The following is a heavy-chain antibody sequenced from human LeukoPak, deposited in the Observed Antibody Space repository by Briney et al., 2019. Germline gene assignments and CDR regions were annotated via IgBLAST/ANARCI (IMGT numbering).Heavy chain of an antibody. CDR2: ISSSGNSR. V-gene: IGHV3-48*04. D-gene: IGHD3-10*01. Sequence: GGSLRLSCAASGFILSNYRMNWVRQAPGKGLEWVSYISSSGNSREYADSVKGRFTISRDNARDSLHLQMNSLRAEDTAVYYCARDSRGVRGVFDYYYYYMDVWGKGTTVTVSS. CDR3: ARDSRGVRGVFDYYYYYMDV. CDR1: GFILSNYR. J-gene: IGHJ6*03.